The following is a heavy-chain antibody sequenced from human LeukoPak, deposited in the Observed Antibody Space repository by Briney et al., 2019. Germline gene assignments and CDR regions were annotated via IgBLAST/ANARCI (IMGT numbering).Heavy chain of an antibody. CDR3: ATVSYYYDISGYQGYFQH. CDR2: FDPEDGET. CDR1: EYTLTELS. D-gene: IGHD3-22*01. V-gene: IGHV1-24*01. Sequence: ASVKVSCKVSEYTLTELSRHGVRQAPGKGLEWMGGFDPEDGETIYAQKFQGRVTMTEDTSTDTAYMELSSLRSEDTAMYYCATVSYYYDISGYQGYFQHWGQGTLVTVSS. J-gene: IGHJ1*01.